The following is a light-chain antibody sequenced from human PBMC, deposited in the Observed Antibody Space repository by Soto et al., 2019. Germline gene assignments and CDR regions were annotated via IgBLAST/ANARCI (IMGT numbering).Light chain of an antibody. Sequence: DLVLTQTPLSSPVTLGQPASISCRSSQSLLHSDGETYLSWLQQRPGQPPRLLIYKISNRFSGVPDRFSGSEAGTDFTQKISRVEAEDVGIYYCMQATKYPPYTFGQGPKLEIK. CDR3: MQATKYPPYT. CDR2: KIS. CDR1: QSLLHSDGETY. J-gene: IGKJ2*01. V-gene: IGKV2-24*01.